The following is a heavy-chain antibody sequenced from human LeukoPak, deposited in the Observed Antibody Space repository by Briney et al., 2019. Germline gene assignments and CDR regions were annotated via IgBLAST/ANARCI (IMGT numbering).Heavy chain of an antibody. CDR1: GYTFTAYF. Sequence: GASVKVSCKASGYTFTAYFMHWVRQAPGQGLEWMGWINPNSGGRHYAQKFQGRVTMTRDTSISTAYMELSRLRYDDTAVYYYARVPIDFKAVAATFDYWGQGTLVTVSS. V-gene: IGHV1-2*02. D-gene: IGHD6-19*01. J-gene: IGHJ4*02. CDR2: INPNSGGR. CDR3: ARVPIDFKAVAATFDY.